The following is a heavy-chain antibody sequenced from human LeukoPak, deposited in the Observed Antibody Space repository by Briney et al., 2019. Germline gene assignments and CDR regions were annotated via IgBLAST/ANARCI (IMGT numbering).Heavy chain of an antibody. D-gene: IGHD2-2*02. V-gene: IGHV3-9*01. Sequence: GRSLRPSCAASGFTFDDYAMHWVRQAPGKGLEWVSGISWNSGAIGYADSVKGRFTISRDNAKNSLYLQMNSLRAEDTALYYCAKGLSKSSSASYYTDWGQGTLVTVSS. CDR1: GFTFDDYA. J-gene: IGHJ4*02. CDR3: AKGLSKSSSASYYTD. CDR2: ISWNSGAI.